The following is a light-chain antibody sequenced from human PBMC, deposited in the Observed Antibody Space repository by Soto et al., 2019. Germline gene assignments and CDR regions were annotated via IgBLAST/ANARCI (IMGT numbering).Light chain of an antibody. CDR2: GAS. J-gene: IGKJ3*01. CDR1: QSVSSSY. CDR3: QQYGSSHT. V-gene: IGKV3-20*01. Sequence: EIVLTQSPGTLSFSPGERATLSCRASQSVSSSYLAWYQQKPGQAPRLLIYGASSRATGIPDRFSGSGSGTDFTLTISRLEPEDVAVYFCQQYGSSHTSGPGTKVDIK.